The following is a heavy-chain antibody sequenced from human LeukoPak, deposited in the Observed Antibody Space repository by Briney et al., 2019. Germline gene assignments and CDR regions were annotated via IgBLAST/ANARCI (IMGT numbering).Heavy chain of an antibody. J-gene: IGHJ3*01. CDR3: TRLSLRGSYDY. D-gene: IGHD1-26*01. V-gene: IGHV3-73*01. CDR2: IRSKANSYAT. Sequence: PGGSPRLSCAASGFTFSGSAMHWVRQASGKGLEWVGRIRSKANSYATAYAASVKGRFTISRDDSMNTAYLQMNSLKTEDTAVYYCTRLSLRGSYDYWGQGTMVTVSS. CDR1: GFTFSGSA.